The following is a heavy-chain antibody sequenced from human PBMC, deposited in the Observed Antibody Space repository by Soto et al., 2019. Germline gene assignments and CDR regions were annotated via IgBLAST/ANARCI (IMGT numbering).Heavy chain of an antibody. CDR3: AHRSRGYAYYFDQ. V-gene: IGHV4-61*05. D-gene: IGHD5-12*01. CDR2: IYYSGST. J-gene: IGHJ4*02. CDR1: GDTISTGGYT. Sequence: SETLSLTCDVSGDTISTGGYTWAWIRQPPGKGLEWIGYIYYSGSTNYNPSLKSRVTISVDTSKNQFSLKLSSVTAADTATYYCAHRSRGYAYYFDQWGQGTLVTVSS.